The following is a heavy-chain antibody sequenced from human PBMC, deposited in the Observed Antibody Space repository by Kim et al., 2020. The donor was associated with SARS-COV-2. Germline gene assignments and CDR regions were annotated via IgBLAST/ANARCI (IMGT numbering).Heavy chain of an antibody. Sequence: GGSLRLSCAASGFTFSDYYMSWIRQAPGKGLEWVSYISSSSSYTNYADSVKGRFTISRDNAKNSLYLQMNSLRAEDTAVYYCARCWDTVTTGDYWGQGTLVTVSS. V-gene: IGHV3-11*03. CDR2: ISSSSSYT. J-gene: IGHJ4*02. CDR3: ARCWDTVTTGDY. D-gene: IGHD4-17*01. CDR1: GFTFSDYY.